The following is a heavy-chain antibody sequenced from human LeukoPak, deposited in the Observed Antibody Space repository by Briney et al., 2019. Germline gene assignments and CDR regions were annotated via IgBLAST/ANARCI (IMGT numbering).Heavy chain of an antibody. CDR3: ARARGFGQEGIFDY. D-gene: IGHD3-10*01. J-gene: IGHJ4*02. CDR2: IYYSGST. CDR1: GGPISSYY. V-gene: IGHV4-59*01. Sequence: SETLSLTCTVSGGPISSYYWSWLRQPPGKGLEWIGYIYYSGSTNYNPSLKSRVTISVDTSKNPFSLKLSSVTAADTAVYYCARARGFGQEGIFDYWGQGTLVTVSS.